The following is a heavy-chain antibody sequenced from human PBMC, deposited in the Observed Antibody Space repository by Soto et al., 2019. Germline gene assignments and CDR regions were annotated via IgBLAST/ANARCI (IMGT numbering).Heavy chain of an antibody. Sequence: QMQLVQSGPEVKKPGTSVKVSCKASGFTFTSSAVQWVRQARGQRLEWIGWIVVGSGNTNYAQKFQERVTITRDMXTSTADMELSSLRSEDTAVYYCAAGRGDGYNLPRVWGQGTLVTVSS. J-gene: IGHJ4*02. CDR1: GFTFTSSA. CDR3: AAGRGDGYNLPRV. D-gene: IGHD5-12*01. CDR2: IVVGSGNT. V-gene: IGHV1-58*01.